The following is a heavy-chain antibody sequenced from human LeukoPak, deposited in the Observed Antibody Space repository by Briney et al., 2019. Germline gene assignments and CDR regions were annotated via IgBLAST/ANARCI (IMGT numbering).Heavy chain of an antibody. D-gene: IGHD5-24*01. J-gene: IGHJ4*02. Sequence: PGGSLRLSCAASGVTFSSYEMNWVRQAPGKGLEWVSYISSSGSTIYYADSVKGRFTISRDNVKNSLYLQMNSLRAEDTAVYYCARDDGYADYWGQGTLVTVSS. CDR1: GVTFSSYE. V-gene: IGHV3-48*03. CDR2: ISSSGSTI. CDR3: ARDDGYADY.